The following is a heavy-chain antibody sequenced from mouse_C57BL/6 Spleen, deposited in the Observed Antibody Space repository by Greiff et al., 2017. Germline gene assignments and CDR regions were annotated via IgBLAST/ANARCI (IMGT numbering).Heavy chain of an antibody. D-gene: IGHD1-1*01. J-gene: IGHJ4*01. V-gene: IGHV1-52*01. CDR3: ARDYGSSYVPYAMDY. CDR1: GYTFTSYW. CDR2: IDPSDSET. Sequence: QVQLQQPGAELVRPGSSVKLSCKASGYTFTSYWMHWVKQRPIQGLEWIGNIDPSDSETHYNQKFKDKATLTVDKSSSTAYMQLSSLTSEDSAVYYGARDYGSSYVPYAMDYWGQGTSVTVSS.